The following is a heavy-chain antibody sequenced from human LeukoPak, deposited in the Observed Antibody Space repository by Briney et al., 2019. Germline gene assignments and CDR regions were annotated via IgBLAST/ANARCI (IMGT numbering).Heavy chain of an antibody. CDR3: ARASTAAGTTYFDY. V-gene: IGHV3-7*01. J-gene: IGHJ4*02. CDR1: GFTCSGYW. D-gene: IGHD6-13*01. CDR2: IKQDGSEK. Sequence: GGSLRLSWAASGFTCSGYWLSWVRQAPGKGLEWVANIKQDGSEKYYVDSVKGRFTISRDNAKNSLYLQMNSLRAEDTAVYYCARASTAAGTTYFDYWGQGTLVTVSS.